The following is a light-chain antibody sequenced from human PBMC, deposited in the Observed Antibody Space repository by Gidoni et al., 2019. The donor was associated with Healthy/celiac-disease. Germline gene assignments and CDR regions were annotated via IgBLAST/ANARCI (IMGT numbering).Light chain of an antibody. V-gene: IGKV3-11*01. CDR2: DAS. CDR3: QQRSNWPELT. Sequence: IVLPQSPATLSLSPGERATLSCRASQSVSSYLSWYQQKPGQAPRLLIYDASNRATGTPARWSGSGAGTDFTLTISSREPEDVAVDYCQQRSNWPELTFGGGTKVEIK. J-gene: IGKJ4*02. CDR1: QSVSSY.